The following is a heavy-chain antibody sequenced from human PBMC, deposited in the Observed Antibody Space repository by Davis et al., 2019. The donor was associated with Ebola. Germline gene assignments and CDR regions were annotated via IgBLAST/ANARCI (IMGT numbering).Heavy chain of an antibody. D-gene: IGHD5-12*01. CDR1: GFTFSNAW. V-gene: IGHV3-11*04. J-gene: IGHJ6*02. CDR3: ARDRSGYDPWGYYYYGMDV. CDR2: ISGGGRTI. Sequence: GESLKISCAAFGFTFSNAWMNWVRQAPGKGLEWVSYISGGGRTIYYADSVKGRFTISRDNAKNSLYLQMNSLRAEDTAVYYCARDRSGYDPWGYYYYGMDVWGQGTTVTVSS.